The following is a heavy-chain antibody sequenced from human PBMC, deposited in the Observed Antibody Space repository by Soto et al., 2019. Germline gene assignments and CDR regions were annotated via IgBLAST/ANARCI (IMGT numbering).Heavy chain of an antibody. CDR1: GYTLTELS. V-gene: IGHV1-24*01. D-gene: IGHD2-21*02. CDR2: FDPEDGET. Sequence: QVQLVQSGAEVKKPGASVKVSCKVSGYTLTELSMHWVRQAPGKGLEWMGGFDPEDGETIYAQKFQGRVTMTEDTSTDPAAMELSSLRSEDTALYYCATRTRAVVTHLGHDAFDLWGQGTMVTVSS. J-gene: IGHJ3*01. CDR3: ATRTRAVVTHLGHDAFDL.